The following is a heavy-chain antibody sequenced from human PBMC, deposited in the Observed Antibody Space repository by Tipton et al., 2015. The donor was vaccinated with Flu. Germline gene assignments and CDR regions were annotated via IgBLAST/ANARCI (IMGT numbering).Heavy chain of an antibody. CDR3: ATHCVGVCSHAFDI. D-gene: IGHD2-21*02. V-gene: IGHV4-34*01. CDR1: GGSFSGYY. CDR2: INHSRTT. Sequence: TLSLTCAIYGGSFSGYYWSWIRQPPGKGLEWIGEINHSRTTNYNPSLKSRVTISGDTSKNQFSLKLSSVTAADTAVYYCATHCVGVCSHAFDIWGQGTMVTVSS. J-gene: IGHJ3*02.